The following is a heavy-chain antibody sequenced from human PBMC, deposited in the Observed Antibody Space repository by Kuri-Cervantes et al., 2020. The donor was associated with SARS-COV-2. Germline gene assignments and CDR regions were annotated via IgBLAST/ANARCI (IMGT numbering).Heavy chain of an antibody. CDR2: FYYGDVT. CDR3: ARDNILYSGSGFDL. J-gene: IGHJ4*02. Sequence: ESLKISCTVSGGSISSFYWSWIRQSPGKGLEWIAYFYYGDVTNYNPSLKSRVTVSADTSKNQLSLKLSSVTAADTAVYYCARDNILYSGSGFDLWGQGTLVTVSS. V-gene: IGHV4-59*01. D-gene: IGHD1-26*01. CDR1: GGSISSFY.